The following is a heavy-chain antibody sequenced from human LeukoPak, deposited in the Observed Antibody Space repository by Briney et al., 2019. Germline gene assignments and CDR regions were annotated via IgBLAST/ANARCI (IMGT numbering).Heavy chain of an antibody. Sequence: ASVKVSCKASGYTFTSYGISWVRQAPGQGLEWMGWISAYNGNTNYAQKLQGRVTMTTDTSTSTAYMELRSLRSGDTAVYYCARVQGSSWYYYCYYMDVWGKGTTVTVSS. CDR3: ARVQGSSWYYYCYYMDV. J-gene: IGHJ6*03. CDR2: ISAYNGNT. D-gene: IGHD6-13*01. CDR1: GYTFTSYG. V-gene: IGHV1-18*01.